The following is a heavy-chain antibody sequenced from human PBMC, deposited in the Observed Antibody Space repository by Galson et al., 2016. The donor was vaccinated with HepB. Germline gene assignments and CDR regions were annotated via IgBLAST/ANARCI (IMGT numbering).Heavy chain of an antibody. CDR1: GGSISSHY. V-gene: IGHV4-59*11. CDR2: IYYSGST. D-gene: IGHD3/OR15-3a*01. J-gene: IGHJ4*02. CDR3: ARYHIRDWFFDS. Sequence: QVQLQESGPGLVKPSETLSLTCTVSGGSISSHYWSWIRQSPGKGLEWIGYIYYSGSTSYNPSLKSRVTMSVDTSRTHFSLKGSSVTAADTAVYYWARYHIRDWFFDSWGQGTLVTVSS.